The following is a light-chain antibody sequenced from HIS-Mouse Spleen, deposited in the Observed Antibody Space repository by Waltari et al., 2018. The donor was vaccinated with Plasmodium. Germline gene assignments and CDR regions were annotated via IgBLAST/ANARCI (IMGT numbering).Light chain of an antibody. CDR2: EDS. Sequence: SYELTQPPSVSVSPGQTARITCSGDALPKKYAYWYQQKSGQAPVLVIDEDSKRPSGIPERFSGSSSGTMATLTISGAQVEDEADYYCYSTDSSGNHRVSGGGTKLTVL. J-gene: IGLJ3*02. CDR1: ALPKKY. CDR3: YSTDSSGNHRV. V-gene: IGLV3-10*01.